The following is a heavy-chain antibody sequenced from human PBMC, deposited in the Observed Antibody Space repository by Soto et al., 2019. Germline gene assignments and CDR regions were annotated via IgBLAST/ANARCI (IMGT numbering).Heavy chain of an antibody. V-gene: IGHV4-61*08. CDR1: GAALSSGDYF. CDR2: IYYSGAT. Sequence: PSETLSLTCTVSGAALSSGDYFYTCDRPPPGKGLEWLGYIYYSGATNYNPSLKSRVTISLDKSKSQFSLRLISVTAADTAVYYCTREQSDDNDFDPWGQGTLVTVSS. CDR3: TREQSDDNDFDP. D-gene: IGHD1-1*01. J-gene: IGHJ5*02.